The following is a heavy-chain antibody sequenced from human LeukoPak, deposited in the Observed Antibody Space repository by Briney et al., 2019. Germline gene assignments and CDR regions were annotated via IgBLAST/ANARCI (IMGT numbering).Heavy chain of an antibody. V-gene: IGHV3-21*01. J-gene: IGHJ4*02. CDR2: ISSSSSYI. D-gene: IGHD2-2*01. CDR3: ARCHASCHLNHELFDY. Sequence: GGSLRLSCAASGFTFSSYSMNWVRQAPGKGLEWVSSISSSSSYIYYADSVKGRFTISRDNAKNSLYLQMNSLRAEDTAVYYCARCHASCHLNHELFDYWGQGTLVTVSS. CDR1: GFTFSSYS.